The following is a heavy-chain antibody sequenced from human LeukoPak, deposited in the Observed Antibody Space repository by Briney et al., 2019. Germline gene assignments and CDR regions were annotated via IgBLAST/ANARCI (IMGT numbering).Heavy chain of an antibody. D-gene: IGHD6-19*01. V-gene: IGHV4-59*01. CDR3: ARTVSSGWTSYYMDV. J-gene: IGHJ6*03. CDR1: GGSISSYY. CDR2: IYYSGST. Sequence: SETLSLTCTVSGGSISSYYWSWIRQPPGKGLEWIGYIYYSGSTNYNPSLKSRVTISVDTSKNQFSLKLSSVTAADTAVYYCARTVSSGWTSYYMDVWGEGTTVTVSS.